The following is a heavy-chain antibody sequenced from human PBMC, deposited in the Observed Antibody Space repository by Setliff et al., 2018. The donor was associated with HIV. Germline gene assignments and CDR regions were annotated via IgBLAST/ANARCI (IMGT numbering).Heavy chain of an antibody. CDR1: GGSISSGDYY. V-gene: IGHV4-30-4*08. D-gene: IGHD1-26*01. J-gene: IGHJ4*02. Sequence: PSETLSLTCTVSGGSISSGDYYWSWIRQHPRKGLEWIGYIYYTGSTYYNPSLKSRVALSIDTSKSQISLTLTSLTTADTAVYYCGRGPRIVGASWAVIDYWGQGKPVTVSS. CDR3: GRGPRIVGASWAVIDY. CDR2: IYYTGST.